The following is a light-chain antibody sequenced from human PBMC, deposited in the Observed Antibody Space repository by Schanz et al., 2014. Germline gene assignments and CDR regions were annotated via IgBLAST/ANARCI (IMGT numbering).Light chain of an antibody. Sequence: EIVLTQSPGTLSLSPGERATLSCRASQSVSSYLAWYQQKPGQAPRLLIHYASARATGTPDRFSGSGSGTDFTLTISRLEPEDFAVYYCQQRSNWPPPITFGQGTRLEIK. CDR3: QQRSNWPPPIT. V-gene: IGKV3-11*01. CDR1: QSVSSY. J-gene: IGKJ5*01. CDR2: YAS.